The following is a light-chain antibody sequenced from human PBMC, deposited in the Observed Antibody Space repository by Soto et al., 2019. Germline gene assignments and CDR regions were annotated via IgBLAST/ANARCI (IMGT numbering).Light chain of an antibody. CDR3: SSYTSSSPYV. Sequence: QSVLTQPASVSWSSGQSITISCPGTSSVVGGYNYVSWYQQHPGKAPKLMIYDVSNRPSGVSNRFSGSKSGNTASLTISGLQAEDEADYYCSSYTSSSPYVFGTGTKVTVL. CDR2: DVS. V-gene: IGLV2-14*01. J-gene: IGLJ1*01. CDR1: SSVVGGYNY.